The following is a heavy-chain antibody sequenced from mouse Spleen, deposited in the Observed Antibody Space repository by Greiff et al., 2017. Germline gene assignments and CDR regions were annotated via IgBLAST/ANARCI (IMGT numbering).Heavy chain of an antibody. CDR3: ARGLWWLRRGKYAMDY. V-gene: IGHV1-42*01. CDR1: GYSFTGYY. D-gene: IGHD2-3*01. Sequence: EVQLQQSGPELVKPGASVKISCKASGYSFTGYYMNWVKQSPEKSLEWIGEINPSTGGTTYNQKFKAKATLTVDKSSSTAYMQLKSLTSEDSAVYYCARGLWWLRRGKYAMDYWGQGTSVTVSS. CDR2: INPSTGGT. J-gene: IGHJ4*01.